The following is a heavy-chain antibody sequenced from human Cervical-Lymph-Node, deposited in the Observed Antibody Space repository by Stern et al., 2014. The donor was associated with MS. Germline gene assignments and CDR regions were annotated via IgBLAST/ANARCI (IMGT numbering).Heavy chain of an antibody. D-gene: IGHD2-2*01. CDR2: IDWDDDK. Sequence: SGPALVRPTQTLTLTCTFSGFSLNTPGMCVTWIRQPPGKALEWLARIDWDDDKYYSTSLKTRLTVSKDTSKNQVVLRMTNMDPVDTATYYCARLEVPTSPGFHYYYYAMDVGGQGTTVTVSS. J-gene: IGHJ6*02. V-gene: IGHV2-70*11. CDR3: ARLEVPTSPGFHYYYYAMDV. CDR1: GFSLNTPGMC.